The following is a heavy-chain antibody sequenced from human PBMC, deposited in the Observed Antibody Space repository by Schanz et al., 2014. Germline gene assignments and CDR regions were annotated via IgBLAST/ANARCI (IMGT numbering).Heavy chain of an antibody. J-gene: IGHJ4*02. Sequence: EVQLVESGGGLVKPGGSLRLSCVASGFIFSSYNMNWVRQSPGKGLEWVSFLSSDSRHVYYVESAKGRFTISRDNSKNTLYLQMNSLRAEDTAVYYCAKERIAAAWTFDYGGQGTLVTVSS. CDR3: AKERIAAAWTFDY. CDR1: GFIFSSYN. V-gene: IGHV3-21*01. D-gene: IGHD6-13*01. CDR2: LSSDSRHV.